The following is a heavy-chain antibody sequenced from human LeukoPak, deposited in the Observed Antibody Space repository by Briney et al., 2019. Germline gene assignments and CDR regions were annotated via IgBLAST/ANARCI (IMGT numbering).Heavy chain of an antibody. D-gene: IGHD3-10*01. CDR1: GFSFSRYW. J-gene: IGHJ5*01. CDR2: IKGDGHEK. Sequence: GGSLRLSCAASGFSFSRYWMNWVRQAPGRGLEWVANIKGDGHEKNYVDSVKGRFSISRDNARNSLYLQMDSLRAEDTAVYYCAKEGAYPIITYDSWGQGALVTVSS. CDR3: AKEGAYPIITYDS. V-gene: IGHV3-7*01.